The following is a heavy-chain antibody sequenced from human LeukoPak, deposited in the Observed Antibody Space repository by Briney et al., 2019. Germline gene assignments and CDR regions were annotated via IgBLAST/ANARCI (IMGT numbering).Heavy chain of an antibody. J-gene: IGHJ4*02. D-gene: IGHD6-6*01. CDR1: GFTFSSYS. CDR3: AHLPSYSSSSE. V-gene: IGHV3-48*01. Sequence: GGSLRLSCAASGFTFSSYSMNWVRQAPGKGPEWVSYISSSSSTIYYADSVKGRFTISRDNAKNSLYLQMNSLRAEDTAVYYCAHLPSYSSSSEWGQGTLVTVSS. CDR2: ISSSSSTI.